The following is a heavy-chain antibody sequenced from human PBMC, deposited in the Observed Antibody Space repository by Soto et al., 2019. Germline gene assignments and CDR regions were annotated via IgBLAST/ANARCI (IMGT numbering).Heavy chain of an antibody. CDR1: EFSFSRSA. V-gene: IGHV1-58*01. J-gene: IGHJ4*03. Sequence: SVKVSCKASEFSFSRSAVQWVRQARGQRLEWIGWIVVGRGKTNYAQKLQERVTITRDKSTSTAXIEWSNLRSEDTAMSYCAAGPQVRNYGYFDYWG. CDR3: AAGPQVRNYGYFDY. CDR2: IVVGRGKT. D-gene: IGHD3-10*01.